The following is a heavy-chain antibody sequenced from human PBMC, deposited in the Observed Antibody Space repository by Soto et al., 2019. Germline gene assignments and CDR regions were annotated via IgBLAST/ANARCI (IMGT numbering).Heavy chain of an antibody. D-gene: IGHD6-13*01. Sequence: ASVKVSCKASGYTFTSYAMHWVRQAPGQRLEWMGWINAGNGNTKYSQKFQGRVTITRDTSASTAYMELSSLRSEDTAVYYCGGPFSPSWYVWFAHGAPGTLLPVSS. J-gene: IGHJ5*02. CDR3: GGPFSPSWYVWFAH. CDR1: GYTFTSYA. CDR2: INAGNGNT. V-gene: IGHV1-3*01.